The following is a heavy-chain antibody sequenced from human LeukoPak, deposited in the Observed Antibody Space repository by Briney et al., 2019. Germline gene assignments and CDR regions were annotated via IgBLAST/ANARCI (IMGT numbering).Heavy chain of an antibody. CDR3: ARGHYSGNYYKSLYFDY. V-gene: IGHV4-59*01. CDR1: GGSISSYY. D-gene: IGHD1-26*01. CDR2: IYYSGST. J-gene: IGHJ4*02. Sequence: KTSETLSLTCTVSGGSISSYYWSWIRQPPGKGLEWIGYIYYSGSTNYNPSLKSRVIISGDTSKNQFSLKLSSVTAADTAVYYCARGHYSGNYYKSLYFDYWGQGTLVTVSS.